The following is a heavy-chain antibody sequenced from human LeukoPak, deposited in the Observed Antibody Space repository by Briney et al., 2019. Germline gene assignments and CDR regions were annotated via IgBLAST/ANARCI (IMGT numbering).Heavy chain of an antibody. J-gene: IGHJ4*02. Sequence: PSETLSLTCTVSGYSITSDYYWGWVRQPPGKGLEWIGSIYHSGNTYYNPSLKSRVTISVDTSMNQFSLKLSSVTAADTAVYYCARVASVILFYFEFWGQGTLVTVSS. CDR1: GYSITSDYY. CDR2: IYHSGNT. CDR3: ARVASVILFYFEF. V-gene: IGHV4-38-2*02. D-gene: IGHD3-16*02.